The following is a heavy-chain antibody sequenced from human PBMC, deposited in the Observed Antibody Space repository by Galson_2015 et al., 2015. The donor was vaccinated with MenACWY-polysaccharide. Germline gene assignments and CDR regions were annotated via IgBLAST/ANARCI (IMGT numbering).Heavy chain of an antibody. J-gene: IGHJ6*02. CDR1: GGSISSSNYY. D-gene: IGHD2-15*01. V-gene: IGHV4-39*01. Sequence: SEPLSLTCPVSGGSISSSNYYWGWLRQSPEKGLEWIGTISYSGSTYYNPSLKSRVTISVDTSKNQFSLKLSSVTAADTAVYYCASRLAQVGIAGYGYGMDVWGQGTTVTVS. CDR3: ASRLAQVGIAGYGYGMDV. CDR2: ISYSGST.